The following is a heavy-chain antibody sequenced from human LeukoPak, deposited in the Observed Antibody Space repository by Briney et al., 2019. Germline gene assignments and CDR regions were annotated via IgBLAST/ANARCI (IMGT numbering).Heavy chain of an antibody. D-gene: IGHD1-26*01. CDR2: ISYDGSNK. CDR3: ARGSHWELPGHIDY. CDR1: GFTFSSYA. J-gene: IGHJ4*02. V-gene: IGHV3-30-3*01. Sequence: GRSLRLSCAASGFTFSSYAMHWVRQAPGKGLEWVAVISYDGSNKYYADSVKGRFTISRDNSKNTLYLQMSSLRAEDTAVYYCARGSHWELPGHIDYWGQGTLVTVSS.